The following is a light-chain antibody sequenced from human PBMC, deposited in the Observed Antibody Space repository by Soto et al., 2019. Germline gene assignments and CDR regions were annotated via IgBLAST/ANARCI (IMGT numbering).Light chain of an antibody. V-gene: IGKV3-20*01. CDR1: QSVTRND. CDR2: DAS. J-gene: IGKJ4*01. Sequence: EIVLTQSPGTLSLSPGERATLSCRASQSVTRNDLAWYQHKPGQAPRLLIYDASRRTPGIPDRFSGSGSGTDFTLTISGLEPEDFAVYYCQQYSNWPPLTFGGGTKVEIK. CDR3: QQYSNWPPLT.